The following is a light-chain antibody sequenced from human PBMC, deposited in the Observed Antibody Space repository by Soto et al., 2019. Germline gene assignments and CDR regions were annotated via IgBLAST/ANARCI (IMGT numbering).Light chain of an antibody. CDR3: QKYNNAPYT. J-gene: IGKJ2*01. CDR2: AAS. CDR1: QGISNY. V-gene: IGKV1-27*01. Sequence: DIQMTQSPSSLSASVGDRVTITCRASQGISNYLAWYQQKPGKVPKVVIHAASTLQSGVPSRFSGSGSGTDFTLTISSLQPEDVATYYCQKYNNAPYTLGQGTKLEIK.